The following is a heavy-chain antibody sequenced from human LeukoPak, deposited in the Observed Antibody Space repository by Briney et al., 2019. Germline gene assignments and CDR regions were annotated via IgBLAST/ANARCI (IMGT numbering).Heavy chain of an antibody. CDR1: GGTFSSYA. D-gene: IGHD2-2*01. J-gene: IGHJ6*03. CDR3: ARDAVRYCSSTSCHRDYYYYYYMDV. CDR2: IIPIFGTA. V-gene: IGHV1-69*13. Sequence: EASVKVSCKASGGTFSSYAISWVRQAPGQGLEWMGGIIPIFGTANYAQKFQGRVTITADESTSTAYMELSSLRSEDTAVYYCARDAVRYCSSTSCHRDYYYYYYMDVWGKGTTVTVSS.